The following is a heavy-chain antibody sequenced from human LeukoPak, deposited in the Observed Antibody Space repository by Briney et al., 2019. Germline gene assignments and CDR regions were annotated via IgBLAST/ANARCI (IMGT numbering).Heavy chain of an antibody. CDR1: GFTFDDYA. J-gene: IGHJ5*02. Sequence: GGSLRLSCAASGFTFDDYAMHWVRQAPGKGLEWVSLITWDGGSTYYAGSVKGRFTISRDNSKNSLYLQMNSLGAEDTALYYCAKDIHIGHGSGWPESWGQGTLVTVSS. CDR2: ITWDGGST. D-gene: IGHD6-19*01. CDR3: AKDIHIGHGSGWPES. V-gene: IGHV3-43D*03.